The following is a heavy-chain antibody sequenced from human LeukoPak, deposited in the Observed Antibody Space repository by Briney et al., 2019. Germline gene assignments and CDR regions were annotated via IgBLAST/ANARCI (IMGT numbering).Heavy chain of an antibody. CDR2: INAGNGNT. CDR1: GYTFTSYA. D-gene: IGHD4-17*01. CDR3: ARDRGGDYDFDY. J-gene: IGHJ4*02. Sequence: ASVKVSCKASGYTFTSYAMHWVRQAPGQRLEWMGWINAGNGNTKYSQKFQGRVTITRDTSASTAYMELSSLRSEDTAVYYCARDRGGDYDFDYWGQGTLVTVSS. V-gene: IGHV1-3*01.